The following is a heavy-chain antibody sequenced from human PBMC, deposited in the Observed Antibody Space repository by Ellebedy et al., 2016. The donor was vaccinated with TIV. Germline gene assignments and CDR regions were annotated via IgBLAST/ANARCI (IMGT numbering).Heavy chain of an antibody. V-gene: IGHV1-46*01. CDR2: INPSGGST. Sequence: ASVKVSXXASGYTFTSYYMHWVRQPPGQGLEWMGIINPSGGSTSYAQKFQGRVTMTRDTSTSTVYMELSSLRSEDTAVYYCARGLGNDGSGTGFGLDYWGQGTLVTVSS. CDR3: ARGLGNDGSGTGFGLDY. D-gene: IGHD3-10*01. CDR1: GYTFTSYY. J-gene: IGHJ4*02.